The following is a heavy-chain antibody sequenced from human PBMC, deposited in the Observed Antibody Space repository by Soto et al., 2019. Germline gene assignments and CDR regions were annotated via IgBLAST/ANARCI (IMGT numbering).Heavy chain of an antibody. CDR2: IYHSGST. V-gene: IGHV4-4*02. Sequence: SETLSLTCAVSGGSIISSNWWSWVRQPPGKGLEWIGEIYHSGSTNYNPSLKSRVTISVDKSKNQFSLKLSSVTAADTAVYYCARTHIVVVTAIPYYFDYWGQGTLVTVS. CDR1: GGSIISSNW. CDR3: ARTHIVVVTAIPYYFDY. D-gene: IGHD2-21*02. J-gene: IGHJ4*02.